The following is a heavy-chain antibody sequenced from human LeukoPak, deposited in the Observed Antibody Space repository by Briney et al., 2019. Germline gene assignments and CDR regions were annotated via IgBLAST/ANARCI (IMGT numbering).Heavy chain of an antibody. D-gene: IGHD2-8*01. J-gene: IGHJ5*02. V-gene: IGHV3-66*01. Sequence: GGSLRLSCAASGFTVSSNYMSWVRQAPGKGLEWVSVIYSGGSTYYADSVKGRFTISRDNSKNTLYLQMNSLRAEDTAVYYCARMLISSNWFDPWGQGTLVTVSS. CDR2: IYSGGST. CDR1: GFTVSSNY. CDR3: ARMLISSNWFDP.